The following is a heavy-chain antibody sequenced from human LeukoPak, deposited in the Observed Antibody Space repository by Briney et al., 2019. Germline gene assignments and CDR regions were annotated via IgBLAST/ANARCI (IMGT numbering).Heavy chain of an antibody. V-gene: IGHV1-69*13. CDR3: ARAFLVGYSPEEYFFDY. D-gene: IGHD2-15*01. Sequence: ASVKVSCKASGGTFSSYAISWVRQAPGQGLEWMGGIIPIFGTANYAQKFQGRVTITADESTSTAYMELSSLRSEDTAVYYCARAFLVGYSPEEYFFDYWGQGTLVTVSS. CDR2: IIPIFGTA. J-gene: IGHJ4*02. CDR1: GGTFSSYA.